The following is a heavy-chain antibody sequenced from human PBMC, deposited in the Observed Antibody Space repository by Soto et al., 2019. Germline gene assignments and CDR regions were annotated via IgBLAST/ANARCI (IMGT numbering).Heavy chain of an antibody. J-gene: IGHJ6*02. CDR1: GFTVSSNY. D-gene: IGHD1-26*01. CDR3: ARVGSGGSYYDPCYYYGMDV. CDR2: IYSGGST. Sequence: EVQLVESGGGLIQPGGSLRLSCAASGFTVSSNYMSWVRQAPGKGLEWVSVIYSGGSTYYADSVKGRFTISRDNSKNTLYLQRNSLRAEDTAVYYCARVGSGGSYYDPCYYYGMDVWGQGTTVTVSS. V-gene: IGHV3-53*01.